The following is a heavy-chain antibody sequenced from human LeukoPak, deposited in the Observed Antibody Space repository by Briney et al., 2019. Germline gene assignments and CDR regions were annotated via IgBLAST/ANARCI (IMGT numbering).Heavy chain of an antibody. CDR1: GGSFSGYY. D-gene: IGHD6-19*01. CDR2: INHSGST. V-gene: IGHV4-34*01. Sequence: SETLSLTCAVYGGSFSGYYWSWIRQPPGKGLEWIGEINHSGSTNYNPSLKSRVTISVDTSKNQFSLKLSSVTAADTAAYYCARGPPKPYSSGWYYRYYFDYWGQGTLVTVSS. J-gene: IGHJ4*02. CDR3: ARGPPKPYSSGWYYRYYFDY.